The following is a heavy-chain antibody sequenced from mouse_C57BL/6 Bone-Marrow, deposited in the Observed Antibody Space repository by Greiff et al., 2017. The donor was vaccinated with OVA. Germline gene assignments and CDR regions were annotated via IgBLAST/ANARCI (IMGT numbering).Heavy chain of an antibody. CDR1: GFTFSDYG. CDR2: ISSGSSTI. CDR3: ARPDPYCAMDY. Sequence: EVKLVESGGGLVKPGGSLKLSCAASGFTFSDYGMHWVRQAPEKGLEWVAYISSGSSTIYYADTVKGRFTIHRDKAKNTLFLQLTSLRCEDTAMYYCARPDPYCAMDYWGQGTSVTVSS. V-gene: IGHV5-17*01. J-gene: IGHJ4*01.